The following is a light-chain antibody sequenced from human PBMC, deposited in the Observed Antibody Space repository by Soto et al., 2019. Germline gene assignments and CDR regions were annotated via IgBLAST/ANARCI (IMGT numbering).Light chain of an antibody. J-gene: IGKJ1*01. CDR1: QSVSSH. Sequence: EIVMTQSPATLSVSPGEGATVSCRASQSVSSHLAWYQHKPGQAPRLLFYDASTRATGIPARFSGSGSGTEFTLTISSLQSEDFAVYYCHQYSNWPPWTFGPGTKVEIK. CDR2: DAS. CDR3: HQYSNWPPWT. V-gene: IGKV3-15*01.